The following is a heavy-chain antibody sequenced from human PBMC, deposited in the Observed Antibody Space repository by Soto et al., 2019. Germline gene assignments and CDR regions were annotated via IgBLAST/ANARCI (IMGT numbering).Heavy chain of an antibody. CDR3: ARQRFFDY. J-gene: IGHJ4*02. CDR2: IYPGDSII. Sequence: PGESLKISCQASGSIFHNYWIGWVRQMPGKGLEWLGIIYPGDSIIRYNPSFQGQVTISADKSLSTTYLHWSSLKASDTAMYYCARQRFFDYWGQGTLVTVSS. V-gene: IGHV5-51*01. CDR1: GSIFHNYW.